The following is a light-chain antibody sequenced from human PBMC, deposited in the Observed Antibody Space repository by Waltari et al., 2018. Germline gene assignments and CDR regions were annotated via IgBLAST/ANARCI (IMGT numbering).Light chain of an antibody. J-gene: IGKJ4*01. CDR2: DAS. CDR1: RDISTY. CDR3: HQYHTLPLT. V-gene: IGKV1-33*01. Sequence: TKIPNSPSSLPASVGDRVTITCKPSRDISTYLNCYQQKQGKAPKLLIYDASNLEAVVPSRFSGSASGTDFTFTITSLQPEDIATYYCHQYHTLPLTFGGGTKVEI.